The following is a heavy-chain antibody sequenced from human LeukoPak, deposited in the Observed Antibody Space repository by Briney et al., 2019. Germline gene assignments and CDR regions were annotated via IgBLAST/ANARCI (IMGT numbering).Heavy chain of an antibody. V-gene: IGHV3-30*04. J-gene: IGHJ4*02. CDR1: GFTFSSYA. Sequence: GGSLRLSCAASGFTFSSYAMHWVRQAPGKGLEWVAVISYDGSNKYYADSVKGRFTISRDNSKNTLYLQMNSLRAGDTAVYYCARTVLQGIQLWLPYWGQGTLVTVSS. CDR2: ISYDGSNK. CDR3: ARTVLQGIQLWLPY. D-gene: IGHD5-18*01.